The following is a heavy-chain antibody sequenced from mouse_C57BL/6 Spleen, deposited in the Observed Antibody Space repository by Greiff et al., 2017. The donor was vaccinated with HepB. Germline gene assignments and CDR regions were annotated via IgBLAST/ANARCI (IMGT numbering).Heavy chain of an antibody. J-gene: IGHJ4*01. D-gene: IGHD1-1*01. CDR1: GYTFTSYW. Sequence: VQLQQSGAELVKPGASVKMSCKASGYTFTSYWITWVKQRPGQGLEWIGDIYPGSGSTNYNEKFKSKATLTVDTSSSTAYMQLSSLTSEDSAVYYCARGYYYGSSYRHYAMDYWGQGTSVTVSS. CDR2: IYPGSGST. CDR3: ARGYYYGSSYRHYAMDY. V-gene: IGHV1-55*01.